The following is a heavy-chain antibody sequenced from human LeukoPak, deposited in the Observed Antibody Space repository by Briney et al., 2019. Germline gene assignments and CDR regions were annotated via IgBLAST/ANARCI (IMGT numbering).Heavy chain of an antibody. D-gene: IGHD2-15*01. CDR3: AKNLPRGGCSGGSCYFDY. Sequence: PGGSLRLSCAASGFTFSSYAMSWVRQAPGKGLEWVSAISGSGGSAYYADSVKGRFTISRDNSKNTLYLQMNSLRAEDTAVYYCAKNLPRGGCSGGSCYFDYWGQGTLVTVSS. CDR2: ISGSGGSA. CDR1: GFTFSSYA. J-gene: IGHJ4*02. V-gene: IGHV3-23*01.